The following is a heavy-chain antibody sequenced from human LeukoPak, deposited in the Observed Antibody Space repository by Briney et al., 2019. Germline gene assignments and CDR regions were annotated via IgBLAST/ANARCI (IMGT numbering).Heavy chain of an antibody. CDR2: ISSSSSYI. CDR3: ARSSCSGGSCLSYYYYYGMDV. Sequence: PGGSLRLSCAASGFTFSSYGMHWVRQAPGKGLEWVSSISSSSSYIYYADSVKGRFTISRDNAKNSLYLQMNSLRAEDTAVYYCARSSCSGGSCLSYYYYYGMDVWGQGTTVTVSS. J-gene: IGHJ6*02. CDR1: GFTFSSYG. D-gene: IGHD2-15*01. V-gene: IGHV3-21*01.